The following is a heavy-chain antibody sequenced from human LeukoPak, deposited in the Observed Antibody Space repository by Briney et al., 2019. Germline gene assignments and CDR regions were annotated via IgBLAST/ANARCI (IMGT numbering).Heavy chain of an antibody. D-gene: IGHD6-19*01. CDR2: IKQDGSEK. CDR1: GFTFSSHW. CDR3: ARDHTVGQWPTHFDY. V-gene: IGHV3-7*01. J-gene: IGHJ4*02. Sequence: GGSLRLSCAASGFTFSSHWMNRARQAPGKGLEWVANIKQDGSEKYYVDSVKGRFTISRDNAKNSLYLQMNSLRAEDTAVYYCARDHTVGQWPTHFDYWGQGTLVTVSS.